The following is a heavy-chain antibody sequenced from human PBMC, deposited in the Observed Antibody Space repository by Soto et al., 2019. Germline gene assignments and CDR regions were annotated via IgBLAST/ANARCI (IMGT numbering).Heavy chain of an antibody. D-gene: IGHD1-26*01. J-gene: IGHJ6*03. CDR3: TRQANAPPNYSYRAV. CDR1: GFTFSGSA. V-gene: IGHV3-73*01. CDR2: IRSKANSYAT. Sequence: GGSLRLSCAASGFTFSGSAMHWVRQASGKGLEWVGRIRSKANSYATAYAASVKGRFTISRDDSKNTAYLQMNSLKTEDTAVYSFTRQANAPPNYSYRAVGGKGTTAPV.